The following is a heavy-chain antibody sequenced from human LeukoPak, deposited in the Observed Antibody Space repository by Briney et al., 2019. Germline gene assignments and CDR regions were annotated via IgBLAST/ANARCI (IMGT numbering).Heavy chain of an antibody. Sequence: ASVKVSCKGYGYTFINHDIDWVRQAAGQGLEWMGWMNSNSGNTGYAQKFQGRVTMTRNTSISTAYMELSSLRSEDTAVYYCARAAAAGSYYYGMDVWGQGTTVTVSS. CDR3: ARAAAAGSYYYGMDV. CDR2: MNSNSGNT. J-gene: IGHJ6*02. D-gene: IGHD6-13*01. CDR1: GYTFINHD. V-gene: IGHV1-8*02.